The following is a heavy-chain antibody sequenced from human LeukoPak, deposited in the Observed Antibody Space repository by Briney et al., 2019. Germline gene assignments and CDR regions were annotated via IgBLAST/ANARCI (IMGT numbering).Heavy chain of an antibody. V-gene: IGHV3-33*01. J-gene: IGHJ4*02. D-gene: IGHD3-22*01. CDR2: IWYDGSNK. CDR3: ARGGTYYYDSSGYYHFDY. Sequence: RPGGSLRLSCAASGFTFSSYGMHWVRQAPGKGLEWVAVIWYDGSNKYYADSVKGRFTISRDNSKNTLYLQMNSLRAEDTAVYYCARGGTYYYDSSGYYHFDYWGQGTLVTVSS. CDR1: GFTFSSYG.